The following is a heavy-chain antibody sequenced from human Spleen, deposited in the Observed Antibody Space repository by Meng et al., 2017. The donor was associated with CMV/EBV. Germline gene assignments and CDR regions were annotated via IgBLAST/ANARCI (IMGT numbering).Heavy chain of an antibody. CDR1: GFTFCSYA. CDR3: ARGWHIVVVPAATFDP. CDR2: ISYDGSNK. J-gene: IGHJ5*02. Sequence: GFTFCSYAMHWVRQAPGKGLEWVAVISYDGSNKYYADSVKGRFTISRDNSKNTLYLQMNSLRAEDTAVYYCARGWHIVVVPAATFDPWGQGTLVTVSS. V-gene: IGHV3-30-3*01. D-gene: IGHD2-2*01.